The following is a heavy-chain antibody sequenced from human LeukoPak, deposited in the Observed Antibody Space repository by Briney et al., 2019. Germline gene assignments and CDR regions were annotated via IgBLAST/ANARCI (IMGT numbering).Heavy chain of an antibody. J-gene: IGHJ4*02. Sequence: ASVKVSCKASGYTFTSYGISWVRQAPGQGLEWMGWISAYNGNTNYAQKLQGRVTMTTDTSTSTAHMELRSLRSDDTAVYYCARDSDSYGLDYWGQGTLVTVSS. CDR2: ISAYNGNT. V-gene: IGHV1-18*01. CDR3: ARDSDSYGLDY. D-gene: IGHD5-18*01. CDR1: GYTFTSYG.